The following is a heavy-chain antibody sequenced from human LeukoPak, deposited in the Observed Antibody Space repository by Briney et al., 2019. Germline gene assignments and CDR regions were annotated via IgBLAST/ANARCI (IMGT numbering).Heavy chain of an antibody. D-gene: IGHD3-22*01. J-gene: IGHJ3*02. CDR1: GYTFTSYG. CDR3: ARDLRGYYYDRSPLGI. Sequence: ASVKVSSKASGYTFTSYGISWVRQAPGQGLEWMGWISAYNGNTNYAQKLQGRVTMTTDTSTSTAYMELRSLRSDDTAVYYCARDLRGYYYDRSPLGIWGQGTMVTVSS. V-gene: IGHV1-18*01. CDR2: ISAYNGNT.